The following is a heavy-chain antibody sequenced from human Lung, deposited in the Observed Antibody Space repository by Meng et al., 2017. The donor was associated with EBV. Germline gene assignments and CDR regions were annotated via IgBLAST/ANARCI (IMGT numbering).Heavy chain of an antibody. CDR1: GGSISSGGYY. CDR2: IYYSGST. V-gene: IGHV4-31*01. Sequence: HGRLQQSGPGLVKPSQTLSLTCTVSGGSISSGGYYWSWIRQHPGKGLEWIGYIYYSGSTYYNPSLKSLVTISVDTSKNQFSLKLSSVTAADTAVYYCARVVAGRYNWFDPWGQGTLVTVSS. CDR3: ARVVAGRYNWFDP. J-gene: IGHJ5*02. D-gene: IGHD6-6*01.